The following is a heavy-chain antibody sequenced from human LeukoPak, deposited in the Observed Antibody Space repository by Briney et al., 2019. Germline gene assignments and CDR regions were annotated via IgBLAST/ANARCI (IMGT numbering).Heavy chain of an antibody. V-gene: IGHV3-23*01. D-gene: IGHD6-19*01. CDR2: MSGRGGST. CDR3: AKAYVGGWYFRFDY. J-gene: IGHJ4*02. CDR1: GFTFSSYA. Sequence: PGGSLRLSCAASGFTFSSYAMSWVRQAPGKGLEWVSAMSGRGGSTYYADSVKGRFTISRDNSKNTLYLQMNSLRAEDTAVYYCAKAYVGGWYFRFDYWGQGTLVTVSS.